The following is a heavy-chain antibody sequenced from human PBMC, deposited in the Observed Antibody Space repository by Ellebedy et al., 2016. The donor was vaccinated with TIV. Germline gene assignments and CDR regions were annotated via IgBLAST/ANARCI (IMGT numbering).Heavy chain of an antibody. J-gene: IGHJ4*02. CDR1: GFTFSSYA. Sequence: GESLKISXAASGFTFSSYAMSWVRQAPGKGLEWVSAISGSGGSTYYADSVKGRFTISRDNSKNTLYLQMNSLRAEDTAVYYCAKDYGGGYSYGSYFDYWGQGTLVTVSS. V-gene: IGHV3-23*01. CDR3: AKDYGGGYSYGSYFDY. D-gene: IGHD5-18*01. CDR2: ISGSGGST.